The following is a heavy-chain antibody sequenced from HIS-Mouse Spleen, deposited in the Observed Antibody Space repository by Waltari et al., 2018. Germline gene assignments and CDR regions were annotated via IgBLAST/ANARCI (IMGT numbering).Heavy chain of an antibody. CDR3: ARASRDLLLPRYFDL. Sequence: QVQLQESGPGLVKPSETLSLTCTVSGGSISSYYWSWIRQPPGKGLEWIGYYSGSTNYNPSLKSRVTISVDTSKTQFSLKLSSVTAADTAVYYCARASRDLLLPRYFDLWGRCTLVTVSS. V-gene: IGHV4-59*01. CDR2: YYSGST. CDR1: GGSISSYY. J-gene: IGHJ2*01.